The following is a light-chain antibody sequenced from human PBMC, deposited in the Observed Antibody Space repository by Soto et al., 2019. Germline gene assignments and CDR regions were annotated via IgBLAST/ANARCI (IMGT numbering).Light chain of an antibody. CDR3: QQYVSSPWT. Sequence: EIVLTQSPGTLSLSPGERATLSCRARQSISSSYLAWYQQKPGQAPRPLIYGASSRATGIPDRFIGSGSGTDFTLTISRLEPEAFAVYYCQQYVSSPWTFGQGTKVEI. CDR1: QSISSSY. V-gene: IGKV3-20*01. CDR2: GAS. J-gene: IGKJ1*01.